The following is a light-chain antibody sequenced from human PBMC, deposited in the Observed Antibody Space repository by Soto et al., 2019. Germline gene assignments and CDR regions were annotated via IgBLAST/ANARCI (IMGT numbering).Light chain of an antibody. Sequence: EILLTQSPATLSVSPGERATLSCRSSQSVNRNLGWYQQKPGQAPRLLIFAASTRAPGIPARFSGCGSGTEFTLTISGLQSEDFAVYYCQQYNSWTSITFGQGTRLEVK. CDR2: AAS. V-gene: IGKV3-15*01. CDR1: QSVNRN. CDR3: QQYNSWTSIT. J-gene: IGKJ5*01.